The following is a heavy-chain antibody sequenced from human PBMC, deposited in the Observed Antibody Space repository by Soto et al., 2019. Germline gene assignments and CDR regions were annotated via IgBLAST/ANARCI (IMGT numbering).Heavy chain of an antibody. CDR1: GFTFSSYA. V-gene: IGHV3-23*01. CDR3: AKSVYGDLYNYYMDV. D-gene: IGHD4-17*01. CDR2: VSGSGGSA. J-gene: IGHJ6*03. Sequence: GGSLRLSCAASGFTFSSYAMSWVRQAPGKGLEWVSAVSGSGGSAYYADSVKGRFTISRDNSKNTMYLQMNSLRADDTAAYYCAKSVYGDLYNYYMDVWGKGTTVTVSS.